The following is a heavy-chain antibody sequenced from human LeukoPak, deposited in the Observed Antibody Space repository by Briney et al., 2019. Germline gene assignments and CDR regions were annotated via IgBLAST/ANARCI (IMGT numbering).Heavy chain of an antibody. Sequence: SETLSLTCAVYGGSFSGYYWSWIRQHPGEGLEWIGEINHSGSTNYNPSLTSRVTISVDTSKNQFSLKLSFVTAADTAVYYCASLRYCSSTSCSNGYYYYGMDVWGKGTTVTVSS. D-gene: IGHD2-2*01. CDR3: ASLRYCSSTSCSNGYYYYGMDV. J-gene: IGHJ6*04. CDR1: GGSFSGYY. V-gene: IGHV4-34*01. CDR2: INHSGST.